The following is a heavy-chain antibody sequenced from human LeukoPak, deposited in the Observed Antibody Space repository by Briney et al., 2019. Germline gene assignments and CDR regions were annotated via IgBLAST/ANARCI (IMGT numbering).Heavy chain of an antibody. Sequence: GGTLSLSCAASGFTFSSYGMSWVRQAPGKGLEWVSAISGSGGSTYYAESVKGRFTISRDNSKNTLYLQMNSLRAEDTAVHYCAKDPRYGGNSYFDYWGQGTLVTVSS. CDR1: GFTFSSYG. J-gene: IGHJ4*02. D-gene: IGHD4-23*01. V-gene: IGHV3-23*01. CDR3: AKDPRYGGNSYFDY. CDR2: ISGSGGST.